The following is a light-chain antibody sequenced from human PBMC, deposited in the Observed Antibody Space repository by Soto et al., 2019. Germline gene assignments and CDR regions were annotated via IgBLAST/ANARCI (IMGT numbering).Light chain of an antibody. Sequence: QSALTQPASVSGSPGQSITISCTGTSSDVGGHNFVSWYQQHPGKAPKDMIYEVSNRPSGVSDRFSGSKSGKTASLTISGLQAEDEADYYCSSYTTASTVIFGGGTKLTVL. J-gene: IGLJ2*01. CDR1: SSDVGGHNF. CDR3: SSYTTASTVI. CDR2: EVS. V-gene: IGLV2-14*01.